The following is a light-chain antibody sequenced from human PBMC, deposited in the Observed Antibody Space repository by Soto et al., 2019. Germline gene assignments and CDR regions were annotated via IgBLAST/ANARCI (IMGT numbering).Light chain of an antibody. V-gene: IGKV1-39*01. CDR2: DAS. Sequence: DVQMTQSPPSLSACVGDRVTITCRPSQTIDRSLNWYQQKPGKAPNLLIYDASNLQSGAPSRFSGSGSVTDFTLTISSLQHDDVATYSCQQSHSLPFTGGPGTKVDIK. J-gene: IGKJ3*01. CDR3: QQSHSLPFT. CDR1: QTIDRS.